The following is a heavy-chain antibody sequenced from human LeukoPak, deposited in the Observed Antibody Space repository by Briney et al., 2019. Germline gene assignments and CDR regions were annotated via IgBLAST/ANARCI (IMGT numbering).Heavy chain of an antibody. CDR3: ARDSGSGWYGIDY. J-gene: IGHJ4*02. CDR1: GYTFTGYY. CDR2: INPNSGDT. Sequence: ASVKVSCKASGYTFTGYYMHWVRQAPGQGLEWMGWINPNSGDTNYAQKFQGRVTMTRDTSISTAYMELTRLRSDDTAVYYCARDSGSGWYGIDYWGQGTLVTVSS. D-gene: IGHD6-19*01. V-gene: IGHV1-2*02.